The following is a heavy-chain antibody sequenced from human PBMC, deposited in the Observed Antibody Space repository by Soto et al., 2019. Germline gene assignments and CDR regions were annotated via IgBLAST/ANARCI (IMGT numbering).Heavy chain of an antibody. J-gene: IGHJ4*02. Sequence: SETLSLTCAVYGGSLSGYYWSWIRQPPGKALEWIGEINHSGNTNYNPSLKSRVTISVDTSKNQLFLNLNSVTAADTAMYYCARHHVRGRTIAGAAEFWGQGTLVTVSS. V-gene: IGHV4-34*01. D-gene: IGHD1-26*01. CDR2: INHSGNT. CDR1: GGSLSGYY. CDR3: ARHHVRGRTIAGAAEF.